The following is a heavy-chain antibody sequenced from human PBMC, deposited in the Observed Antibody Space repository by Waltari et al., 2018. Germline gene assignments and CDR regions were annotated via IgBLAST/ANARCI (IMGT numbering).Heavy chain of an antibody. CDR2: GKSDGRSI. Sequence: EVQLVESGGGLVQPGGSLRLSCEASGFTFHYYWMHWVRQAPGKGLVWVGRGKSDGRSIFDGESVKGRFTVSRDSARNTLLLQMNSLRVEDTAVYFCAREHGAVAGSYFFYGMDVWGQGTTVIVSS. D-gene: IGHD6-19*01. J-gene: IGHJ6*02. CDR1: GFTFHYYW. CDR3: AREHGAVAGSYFFYGMDV. V-gene: IGHV3-74*01.